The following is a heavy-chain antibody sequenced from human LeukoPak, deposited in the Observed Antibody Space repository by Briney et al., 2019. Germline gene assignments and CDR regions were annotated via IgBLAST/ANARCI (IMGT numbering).Heavy chain of an antibody. CDR3: AREFYDFWSGYSGGY. J-gene: IGHJ4*02. V-gene: IGHV3-30-3*01. D-gene: IGHD3-3*01. Sequence: GGSLRLSCAASGFTFSSYAMHWVRQAPGKGLEWVAVISYDGSNKYYADSVKGRFTISRDNSKNTLYLQMNSLRAEDTAVYYCAREFYDFWSGYSGGYWSQGTLVTVSS. CDR1: GFTFSSYA. CDR2: ISYDGSNK.